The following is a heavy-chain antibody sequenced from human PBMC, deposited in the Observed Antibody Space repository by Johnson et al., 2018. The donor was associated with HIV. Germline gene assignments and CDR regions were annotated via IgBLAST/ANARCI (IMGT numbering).Heavy chain of an antibody. D-gene: IGHD6-19*01. V-gene: IGHV3-15*01. CDR1: GFTFDDYG. CDR3: TTARNRLWSSSGWAGFWAFDI. Sequence: MQLVESGGGVVRPGGSLRLSCAAAGFTFDDYGMSWVRQAPGKGLEWVGRVKNKADGGTIDYAAFVKGRFIISRDDSKTPLYLQMNSLKTEDTAVYYCTTARNRLWSSSGWAGFWAFDIWGQGTMVIVSS. J-gene: IGHJ3*02. CDR2: VKNKADGGTI.